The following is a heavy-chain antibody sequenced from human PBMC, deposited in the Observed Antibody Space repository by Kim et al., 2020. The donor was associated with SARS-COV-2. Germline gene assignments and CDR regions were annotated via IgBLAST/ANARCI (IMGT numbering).Heavy chain of an antibody. D-gene: IGHD2-21*02. CDR3: ARLEIYCGGDCYSNYYYGMDV. Sequence: GESLKISCKGSGYSFTSYWISWVRQMPGKGLEWMGRIDPSDSYTNYSPSFQGHVTISADKSISTAYLQWSSLKASDTAMYYCARLEIYCGGDCYSNYYYGMDVWGQGTTVTVSS. J-gene: IGHJ6*02. V-gene: IGHV5-10-1*01. CDR1: GYSFTSYW. CDR2: IDPSDSYT.